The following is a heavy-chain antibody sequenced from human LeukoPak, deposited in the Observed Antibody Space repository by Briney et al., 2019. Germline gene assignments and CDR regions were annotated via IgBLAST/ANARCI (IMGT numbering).Heavy chain of an antibody. CDR2: INPNNGGP. CDR3: ARDLSSTANWELDF. V-gene: IGHV1-2*06. Sequence: ASVKVSCKASGYTFTNYFLHWVRQAPGQGLEWMGRINPNNGGPEYGQNFQGRVTMTRDTSISTVYMEVYSLTSDDTAVYYCARDLSSTANWELDFWGQGILVTVSS. D-gene: IGHD7-27*01. CDR1: GYTFTNYF. J-gene: IGHJ4*02.